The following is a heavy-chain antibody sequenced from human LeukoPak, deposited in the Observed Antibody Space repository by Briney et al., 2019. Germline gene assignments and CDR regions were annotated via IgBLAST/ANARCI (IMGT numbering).Heavy chain of an antibody. CDR3: AKLTHDGYASGWYLIVDYFDY. Sequence: GGSLRLSCAASGFTFSSYAMSWVRQAPGKGLEWVSTISGSGGSTYSADSVKGRFTISRDNSKNTLYLQMNSLRAEDTAIYYCAKLTHDGYASGWYLIVDYFDYWGQGTLVTVSS. D-gene: IGHD6-19*01. V-gene: IGHV3-23*01. CDR2: ISGSGGST. J-gene: IGHJ4*02. CDR1: GFTFSSYA.